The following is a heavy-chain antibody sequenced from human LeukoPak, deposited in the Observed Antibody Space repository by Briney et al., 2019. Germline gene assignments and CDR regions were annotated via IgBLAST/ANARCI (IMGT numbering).Heavy chain of an antibody. D-gene: IGHD5-24*01. Sequence: GGSLRLSCAASGFTFSSYAMYWVRQAPGKGLEYVSAISSDGGSTYYANSVRGRFTISRDNSKNTLYLQMGNLRAEDMAVYYCARKWPQFNDYWGQGTLVTVSS. J-gene: IGHJ4*02. CDR1: GFTFSSYA. CDR3: ARKWPQFNDY. V-gene: IGHV3-64*01. CDR2: ISSDGGST.